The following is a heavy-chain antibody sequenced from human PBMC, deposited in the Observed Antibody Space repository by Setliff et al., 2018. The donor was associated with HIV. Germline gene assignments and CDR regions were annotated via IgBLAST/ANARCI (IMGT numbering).Heavy chain of an antibody. D-gene: IGHD4-17*01. CDR3: ARALYGDYGGDINWFDP. V-gene: IGHV7-4-1*02. J-gene: IGHJ5*02. CDR1: GYTFINYA. CDR2: INTNTGSP. Sequence: GASVKVSCKASGYTFINYAVNWVRQAPGQGLEWMGWINTNTGSPTYAQAFTGRFVFSVDTSVTTAYLQISSLKAEDTAVYYCARALYGDYGGDINWFDPWVQGTLVTVSS.